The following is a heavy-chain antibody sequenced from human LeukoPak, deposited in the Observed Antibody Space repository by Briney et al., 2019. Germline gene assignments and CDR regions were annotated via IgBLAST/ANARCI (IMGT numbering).Heavy chain of an antibody. CDR3: ALWGYFDSSGRHF. Sequence: PSETLSLTCAVYGGSFSGYSWSWIRQPPGKGLEWIGEINHSGGTNYNPSLKSRVTISVDTSKNQFSLNPTSVTAADTAVYYCALWGYFDSSGRHFWGQGTLVTVSS. D-gene: IGHD3-22*01. J-gene: IGHJ4*02. V-gene: IGHV4-34*01. CDR2: INHSGGT. CDR1: GGSFSGYS.